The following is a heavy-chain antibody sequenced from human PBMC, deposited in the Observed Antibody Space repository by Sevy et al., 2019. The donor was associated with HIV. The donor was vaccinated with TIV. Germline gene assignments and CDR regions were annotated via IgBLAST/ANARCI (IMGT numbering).Heavy chain of an antibody. J-gene: IGHJ4*02. D-gene: IGHD6-13*01. CDR3: TTVSWSQEDYYNF. Sequence: AGGSLRLSCAASGFTFSNAWMSWVRQAPGKGLEWGGRIKGKIYDGTIDYTARVKGRFSISRDDSKNTLNLQMNSLKTEDTAVYYCTTVSWSQEDYYNFWGQGTLVTVSS. V-gene: IGHV3-15*01. CDR1: GFTFSNAW. CDR2: IKGKIYDGTI.